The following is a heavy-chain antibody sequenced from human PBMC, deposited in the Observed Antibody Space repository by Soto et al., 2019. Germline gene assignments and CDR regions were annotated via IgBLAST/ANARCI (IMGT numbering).Heavy chain of an antibody. J-gene: IGHJ4*02. CDR3: AKDLPVCSSTSCYDFLDY. CDR1: GFTFSSYA. D-gene: IGHD2-2*01. CDR2: ISGSGGST. Sequence: LRLSCAASGFTFSSYAMSWVRQAPGKGLEWVSAISGSGGSTYYADSVKGRFTISRDNSKNTLYLQMNSLRAEDTAVYYCAKDLPVCSSTSCYDFLDYWGQGTLVTVS. V-gene: IGHV3-23*01.